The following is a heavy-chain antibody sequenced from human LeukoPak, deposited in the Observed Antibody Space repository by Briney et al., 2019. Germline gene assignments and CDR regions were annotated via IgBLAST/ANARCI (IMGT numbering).Heavy chain of an antibody. D-gene: IGHD5-12*01. V-gene: IGHV3-48*03. Sequence: AGGSLRLSCEAPGFTLTNYEMSWVRQAPGKGLEWISYISNGGAAIHYADSVKGRFTISRDNAQNSLYLQMNSLRAEDTAVYYCARDAQLSGDELGLWGQGTLVTVSS. CDR3: ARDAQLSGDELGL. CDR2: ISNGGAAI. J-gene: IGHJ4*02. CDR1: GFTLTNYE.